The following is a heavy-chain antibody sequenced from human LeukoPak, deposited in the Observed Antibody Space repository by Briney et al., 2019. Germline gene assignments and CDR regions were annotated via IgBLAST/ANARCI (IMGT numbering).Heavy chain of an antibody. V-gene: IGHV3-48*03. CDR2: ITSSGSTI. CDR3: AVAYCGDDCYVYFLDS. Sequence: GGSLRLSCAASGFTFSSFEGNWVRQAPGKGLEWVSYITSSGSTIYYADSVKGRFTIFRDNAENSLYLQMNRLRVEDTAVFYCAVAYCGDDCYVYFLDSWGQGTLVTVSS. J-gene: IGHJ4*02. CDR1: GFTFSSFE. D-gene: IGHD2-21*02.